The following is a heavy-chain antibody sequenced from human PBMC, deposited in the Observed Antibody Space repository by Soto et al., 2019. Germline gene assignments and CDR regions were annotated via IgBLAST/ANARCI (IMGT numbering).Heavy chain of an antibody. CDR3: AREGDGYNLGPSVDFDY. V-gene: IGHV1-46*01. CDR1: GYTFTTYY. Sequence: QVQLVQSGAEVKKPGASVKVSCKASGYTFTTYYMHWVRQAPGQGLEWMGVINPSGGSTSYAQKFQGRVTVTRETSTSPLYMELSSLRSEDTAVYYCAREGDGYNLGPSVDFDYWGQGTLVTVSS. CDR2: INPSGGST. J-gene: IGHJ4*02. D-gene: IGHD5-12*01.